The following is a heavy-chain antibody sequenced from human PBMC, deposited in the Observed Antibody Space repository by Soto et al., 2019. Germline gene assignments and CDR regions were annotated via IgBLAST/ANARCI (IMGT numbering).Heavy chain of an antibody. CDR1: GFTFTTYW. J-gene: IGHJ4*02. D-gene: IGHD3-16*01. CDR2: MNQDGSER. Sequence: EVQLVGSGGGLVQPGGSLRLSCAASGFTFTTYWMTWVRQPPGKGLEWVANMNQDGSERYYVDSVRGRFTISRDNAKNSLYLQMNSLRAEDTGVYYCVCGGNYFVYWGQGTLVTVSP. V-gene: IGHV3-7*01. CDR3: VCGGNYFVY.